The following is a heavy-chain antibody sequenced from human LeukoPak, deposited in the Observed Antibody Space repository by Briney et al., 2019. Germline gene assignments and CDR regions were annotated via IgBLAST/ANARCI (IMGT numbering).Heavy chain of an antibody. CDR1: GGSISSGGYY. Sequence: SETPSLTCTVSGGSISSGGYYWSWIRQPPGKGLEWIGYIYHSGSTYYNPSLKSRVTISVDRSKNQFSLKLSSVTAADTAVYYCARDAPGDYYYMDVWGKGTTVTVSS. V-gene: IGHV4-30-2*01. CDR3: ARDAPGDYYYMDV. J-gene: IGHJ6*03. CDR2: IYHSGST.